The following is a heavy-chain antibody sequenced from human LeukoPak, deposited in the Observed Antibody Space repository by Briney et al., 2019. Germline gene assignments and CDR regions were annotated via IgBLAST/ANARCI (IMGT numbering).Heavy chain of an antibody. V-gene: IGHV4-39*01. J-gene: IGHJ4*02. D-gene: IGHD2-15*01. CDR1: GGSISSRSYY. CDR2: IYYSGST. CDR3: ARLYCSSGICYIDY. Sequence: SETLSLTCTVSGGSISSRSYYWGWIRQPPGKGLEWIGSIYYSGSTYYNPSLKSRVTISVDTSKNQFSLKLSSVTAADTAVYYCARLYCSSGICYIDYCGQGNLVTVSS.